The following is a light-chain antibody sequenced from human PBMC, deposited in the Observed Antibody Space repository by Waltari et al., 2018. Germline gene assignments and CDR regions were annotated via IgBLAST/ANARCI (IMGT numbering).Light chain of an antibody. J-gene: IGKJ1*01. CDR2: DAS. CDR3: QQYDNRPRT. V-gene: IGKV1-33*01. CDR1: QDISNY. Sequence: DTQMTHTLYPLSASVGDRVTLTCQASQDISNYLHWYQQKPGKTPKLLIYDASQLETGVPARFSGSGSGTDFTLTISSLQSEDIAAYYCQQYDNRPRTFGQGTKVEIK.